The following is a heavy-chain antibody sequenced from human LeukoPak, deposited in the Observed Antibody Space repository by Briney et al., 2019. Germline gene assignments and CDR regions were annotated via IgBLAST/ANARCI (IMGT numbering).Heavy chain of an antibody. CDR1: GGSISGYY. CDR2: IYYSGST. Sequence: PSETLSLTCTVSGGSISGYYWSWIRQPPGKGLEWIGYIYYSGSTNYNPSLKSRVTISVDTSKNQFSLRLSSVTAADTAVYYCARTGGKYYYDSSGYYYLGGPNWFDPWGQGTLVTVSS. CDR3: ARTGGKYYYDSSGYYYLGGPNWFDP. J-gene: IGHJ5*02. D-gene: IGHD3-22*01. V-gene: IGHV4-59*12.